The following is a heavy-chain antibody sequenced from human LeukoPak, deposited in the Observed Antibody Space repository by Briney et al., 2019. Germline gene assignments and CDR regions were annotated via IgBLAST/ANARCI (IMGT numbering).Heavy chain of an antibody. V-gene: IGHV4-39*07. D-gene: IGHD1-1*01. J-gene: IGHJ4*02. Sequence: SETLSLTCTVSGGSISSSSYYWGWLRQPPGKGLEWIGSIYYSGRTNYNPSLKSRVTTSLDTSQNQFSLKLSSVTAADTAVYYCARTLDDGTPDYWGQGTLVTVSS. CDR3: ARTLDDGTPDY. CDR2: IYYSGRT. CDR1: GGSISSSSYY.